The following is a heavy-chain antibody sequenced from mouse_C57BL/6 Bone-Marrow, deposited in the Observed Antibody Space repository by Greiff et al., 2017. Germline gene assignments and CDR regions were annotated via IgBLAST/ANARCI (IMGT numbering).Heavy chain of an antibody. D-gene: IGHD2-2*01. J-gene: IGHJ3*01. Sequence: EVQLQQSGAELVRPGASVKLSCTASGFNIKDDYMHWVKQRPEQGLEWIGWIDPENGDTEYASKFQGKATITADTSSNTAYLQLSSLTSEDTAVYYCTTGWLPLAYWGQGTLVTVSA. CDR1: GFNIKDDY. CDR2: IDPENGDT. CDR3: TTGWLPLAY. V-gene: IGHV14-4*01.